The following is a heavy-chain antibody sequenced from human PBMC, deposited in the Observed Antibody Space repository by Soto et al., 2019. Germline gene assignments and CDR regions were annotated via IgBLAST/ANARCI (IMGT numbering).Heavy chain of an antibody. J-gene: IGHJ3*02. Sequence: SVKVSCKASGGTFSSYTISWVRQAPGQGLEWMGRIITILGIANYAQKFQGRVTITADKSTSTAYMELSSLRSEDTAVYYCARAGRDYGSGSYLGAFDIWGQGTMVTVSS. D-gene: IGHD3-10*01. CDR2: IITILGIA. V-gene: IGHV1-69*02. CDR1: GGTFSSYT. CDR3: ARAGRDYGSGSYLGAFDI.